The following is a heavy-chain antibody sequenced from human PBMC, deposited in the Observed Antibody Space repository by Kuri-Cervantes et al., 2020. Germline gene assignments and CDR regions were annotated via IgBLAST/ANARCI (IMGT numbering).Heavy chain of an antibody. J-gene: IGHJ4*02. CDR1: GYTFTSYG. CDR3: ARAQYDILTGYSVDY. CDR2: ISAYNGNT. D-gene: IGHD3-9*01. V-gene: IGHV1-18*01. Sequence: ASVKVSCKASGYTFTSYGISWVRQAPGQGLEWMGWISAYNGNTNYAQKLQGRVTMTTDTSTSTAYMELRSLRSDDTAVCYCARAQYDILTGYSVDYWGQGTLVTVSS.